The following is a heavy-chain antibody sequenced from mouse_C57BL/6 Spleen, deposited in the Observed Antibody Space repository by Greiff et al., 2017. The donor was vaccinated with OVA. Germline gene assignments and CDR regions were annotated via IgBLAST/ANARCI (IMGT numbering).Heavy chain of an antibody. D-gene: IGHD2-5*01. Sequence: EVQVVESGGDLVKPGGSLKLSCAASGFTFSSYGMSWVRQTPDKRLEWVATISSGGSYTYYPDSVKGRFTISRDNAKNTLYLQMSSLKSEDTAMYYCARHDSNFYWYFDVWGTGTTVTVSS. CDR2: ISSGGSYT. J-gene: IGHJ1*03. V-gene: IGHV5-6*01. CDR3: ARHDSNFYWYFDV. CDR1: GFTFSSYG.